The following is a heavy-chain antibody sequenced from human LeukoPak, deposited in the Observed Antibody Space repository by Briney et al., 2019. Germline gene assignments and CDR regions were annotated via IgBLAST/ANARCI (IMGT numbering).Heavy chain of an antibody. CDR2: IKPDGSQE. J-gene: IGHJ4*02. D-gene: IGHD2-15*01. V-gene: IGHV3-7*01. CDR3: VRVGFSDEGFDH. CDR1: GFTFSNYW. Sequence: GGSLRLSCAASGFTFSNYWMTWVRQAPGKGLEWVANIKPDGSQENYVDSAKGRFTISRDNAKESVFLQMNSLRVEDTAVYYCVRVGFSDEGFDHWGQGTLVTVSS.